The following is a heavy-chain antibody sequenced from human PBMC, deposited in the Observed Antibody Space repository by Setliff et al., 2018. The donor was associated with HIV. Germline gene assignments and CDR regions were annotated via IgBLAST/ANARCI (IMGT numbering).Heavy chain of an antibody. D-gene: IGHD6-19*01. CDR2: IKSETDGGTT. Sequence: GGSLRLSCAASGFTFSNAWMSWVRQAPGKGLVWLGHIKSETDGGTTDYAAPVKGRFTISRDDSKNTVYLHMNSPETEDTAVYYCLGWFIRGQGTLVTVSS. CDR3: LGWFI. CDR1: GFTFSNAW. V-gene: IGHV3-15*01. J-gene: IGHJ4*02.